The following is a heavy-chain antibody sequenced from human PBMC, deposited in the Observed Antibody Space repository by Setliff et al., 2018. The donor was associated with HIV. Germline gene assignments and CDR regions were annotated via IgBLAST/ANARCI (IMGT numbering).Heavy chain of an antibody. J-gene: IGHJ6*03. CDR2: INPSSGGT. D-gene: IGHD3-22*01. V-gene: IGHV1-2*06. CDR3: ARGRNYDSSGYGDYYYYMDV. CDR1: GYTFTGYY. Sequence: RASVKVSCKASGYTFTGYYIHWVRRAPGQGLEWMGRINPSSGGTNYAPKFQGRVTMTRDKSISTAYMELSRLRSDDTAVYYCARGRNYDSSGYGDYYYYMDVWGKGTTVTVSS.